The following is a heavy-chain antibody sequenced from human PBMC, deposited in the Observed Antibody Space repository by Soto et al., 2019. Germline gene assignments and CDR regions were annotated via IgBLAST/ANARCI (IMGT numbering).Heavy chain of an antibody. J-gene: IGHJ4*02. CDR3: ARLAPYSSFDY. CDR1: GFTFSSYW. Sequence: EVQLVESGGGLVQPGGSLRLSCAASGFTFSSYWMSWVRQAPGKGLEWVANIKQDGSVKYYVDSVKGRFTISRDNAKNSLYLQMNSLRAEDTAVYYCARLAPYSSFDYWGQGTLVTVSS. D-gene: IGHD6-19*01. V-gene: IGHV3-7*01. CDR2: IKQDGSVK.